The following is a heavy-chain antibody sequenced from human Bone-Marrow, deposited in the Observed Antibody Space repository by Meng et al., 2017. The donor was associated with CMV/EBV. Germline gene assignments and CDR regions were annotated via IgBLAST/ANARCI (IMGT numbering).Heavy chain of an antibody. CDR3: ARVYYYDSSGLYY. D-gene: IGHD3-22*01. J-gene: IGHJ4*02. CDR2: INPNSGGT. Sequence: ASVKVSCKASGYTFTGYYMHWVRQAPGQGLEWMGWINPNSGGTNYAQKFQGRVTMTRDTSISTAYMELSRLRSDDTAVYYCARVYYYDSSGLYYWGQGPLVTFYS. CDR1: GYTFTGYY. V-gene: IGHV1-2*02.